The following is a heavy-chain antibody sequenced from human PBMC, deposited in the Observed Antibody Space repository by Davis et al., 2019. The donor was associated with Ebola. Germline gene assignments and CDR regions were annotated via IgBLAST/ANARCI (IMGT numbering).Heavy chain of an antibody. CDR1: GYTFTSYY. CDR2: INPSGGST. CDR3: ARETYSGSYWPYYGMDV. Sequence: ASVKVSCKASGYTFTSYYMHWVRQAPGQGLEWMGIINPSGGSTSYAQKFQGRVTMTRDTSTSTVYMELSSLRSEDTAVYYCARETYSGSYWPYYGMDVWGQGTTVTVSS. D-gene: IGHD1-26*01. V-gene: IGHV1-46*01. J-gene: IGHJ6*02.